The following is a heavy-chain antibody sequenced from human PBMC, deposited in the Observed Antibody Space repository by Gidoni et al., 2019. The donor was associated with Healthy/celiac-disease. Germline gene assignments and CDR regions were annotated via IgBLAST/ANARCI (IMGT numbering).Heavy chain of an antibody. CDR1: GFTFADYG. CDR3: ARKSYDSSGYYYADY. V-gene: IGHV3-20*04. Sequence: EVQLVESGGGVVRPGGALRLSCAASGFTFADYGMRWVRQAQGKGLEWVSGINWNGGSTGYADSVKGRFTISRDNAKNSLYLQMNSLRAEDTALYYCARKSYDSSGYYYADYWGQGTLVTVSS. CDR2: INWNGGST. J-gene: IGHJ4*02. D-gene: IGHD3-22*01.